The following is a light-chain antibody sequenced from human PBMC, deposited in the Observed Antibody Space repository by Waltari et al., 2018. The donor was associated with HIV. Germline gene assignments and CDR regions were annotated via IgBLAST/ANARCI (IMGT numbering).Light chain of an antibody. CDR1: QSVLYNSNNKSY. CDR3: QQYYSTPLT. CDR2: WAS. V-gene: IGKV4-1*01. J-gene: IGKJ4*01. Sequence: DIVMTQSPDSLAVSLGERATINCKSSQSVLYNSNNKSYIAWYQQKPGQPPKLLIYWASTRESGVPDRFSGSGSGTDFTLTISSLQAEDVAVYYCQQYYSTPLTFGGGTKVEIK.